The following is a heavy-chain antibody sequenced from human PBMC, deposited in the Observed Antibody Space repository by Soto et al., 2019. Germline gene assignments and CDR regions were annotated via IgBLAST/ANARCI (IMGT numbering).Heavy chain of an antibody. D-gene: IGHD3-22*01. V-gene: IGHV1-69*01. J-gene: IGHJ3*02. CDR3: ARDHHYYESSGYVTRGAFDI. CDR2: IIPIFGTA. CDR1: GGTFSSYA. Sequence: QVQLVQSGAEVKKPGSSVKVSCKASGGTFSSYAISWVRQAPGQGLEWMGGIIPIFGTANYAQKFQGRVTITADETTSTAYMELSSLRSEDTAVYYGARDHHYYESSGYVTRGAFDIGGQGTMVTVSS.